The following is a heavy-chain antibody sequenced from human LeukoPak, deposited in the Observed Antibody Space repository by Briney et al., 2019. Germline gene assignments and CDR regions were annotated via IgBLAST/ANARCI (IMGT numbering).Heavy chain of an antibody. D-gene: IGHD2-2*01. CDR2: IYTSGST. Sequence: SETLSLTCTVSGGSISSYDWSWIRQPAGKGLEWIGRIYTSGSTNYNPSLKSRVTMSVDTSKNQFSLKLSSVTAADTAVYYCARVSCSSTSCYRFDPWGQGTLVTVSS. V-gene: IGHV4-4*07. CDR3: ARVSCSSTSCYRFDP. J-gene: IGHJ5*02. CDR1: GGSISSYD.